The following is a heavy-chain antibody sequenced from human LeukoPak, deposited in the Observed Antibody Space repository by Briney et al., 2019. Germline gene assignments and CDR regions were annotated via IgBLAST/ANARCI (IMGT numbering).Heavy chain of an antibody. V-gene: IGHV1-2*02. CDR3: ARAGGGWYFFDY. D-gene: IGHD6-19*01. CDR2: INPNSGGT. Sequence: ASVKVSCRASGYTFTGYYMHWVRQAPGQGLEWMGWINPNSGGTNYAQKFQGRVTMTWDTSISTAYMELSSLRSDDTAVYYCARAGGGWYFFDYWGQGTLVTVSS. CDR1: GYTFTGYY. J-gene: IGHJ4*02.